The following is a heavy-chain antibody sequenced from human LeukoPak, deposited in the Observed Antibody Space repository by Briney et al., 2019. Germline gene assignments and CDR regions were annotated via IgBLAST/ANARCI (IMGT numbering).Heavy chain of an antibody. Sequence: SETLSLTCAVYGGSFSGYYWSWIRQPPVKVLEWIGEINHSGSTNYNPSLKSRVTISVDTSKNQFSLKLSSVTAADTAVYYCARRRDYYDSSGYCGSWFFDYWGQGTLVTVSS. CDR3: ARRRDYYDSSGYCGSWFFDY. J-gene: IGHJ4*02. CDR2: INHSGST. CDR1: GGSFSGYY. D-gene: IGHD3-22*01. V-gene: IGHV4-34*01.